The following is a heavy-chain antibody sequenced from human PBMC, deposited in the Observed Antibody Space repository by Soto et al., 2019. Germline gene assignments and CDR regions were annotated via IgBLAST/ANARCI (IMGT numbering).Heavy chain of an antibody. CDR2: IKSRTDGETT. Sequence: EVQLVESGGGLVKPGGSLRLSCAASGFTFTNAWMNWVRQAPGKGLEWVGRIKSRTDGETTDYVAPVQGRFSISRVDSKNTVYLQMNSLKIEDTAVYYCTTGTGTVADWGQGTLVIVSS. D-gene: IGHD1-7*01. J-gene: IGHJ4*02. CDR1: GFTFTNAW. CDR3: TTGTGTVAD. V-gene: IGHV3-15*07.